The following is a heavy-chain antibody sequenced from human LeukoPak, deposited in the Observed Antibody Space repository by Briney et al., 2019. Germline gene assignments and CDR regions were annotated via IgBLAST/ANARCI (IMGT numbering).Heavy chain of an antibody. V-gene: IGHV3-74*01. CDR3: ARGLVHDTSGYYSDY. CDR2: INSDGSST. J-gene: IGHJ4*02. Sequence: GSLRLSCAASGFTFSSYWMHWVRQAPGKGLVWVSRINSDGSSTTYADSVKGRFTVSRDNAKNTLYLQMDSLRAEDSVVYYCARGLVHDTSGYYSDYWGRESWSPSPQ. CDR1: GFTFSSYW. D-gene: IGHD3-22*01.